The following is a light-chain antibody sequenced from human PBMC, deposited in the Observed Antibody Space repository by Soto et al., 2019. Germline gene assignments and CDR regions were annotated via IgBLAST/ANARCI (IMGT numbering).Light chain of an antibody. Sequence: QSVLTQPPSASGTPGQRVTTSCSGSSSNIRSNTVNWYQQLPGTAPKLLIYSNNQRPSGVPDRFSGSKSGTSASLAISGLQSEDEADYYCAAWDDSLNGPVFGGGTKLTVL. CDR2: SNN. V-gene: IGLV1-44*01. CDR1: SSNIRSNT. CDR3: AAWDDSLNGPV. J-gene: IGLJ2*01.